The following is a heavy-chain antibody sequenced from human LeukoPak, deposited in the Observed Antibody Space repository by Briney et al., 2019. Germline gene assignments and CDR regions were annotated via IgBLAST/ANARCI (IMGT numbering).Heavy chain of an antibody. CDR3: AKGSSGPPQDAGMDV. D-gene: IGHD6-19*01. J-gene: IGHJ6*02. CDR2: IRYDGSNK. V-gene: IGHV3-30*02. Sequence: PGGSLRLSCAASGFTFSSYGMHWVRQAPGKGLEWVAFIRYDGSNKYYADSVKGRFTISRDNSKNTLYLQMNSLRAEDTAVYYCAKGSSGPPQDAGMDVWGQGTTVTVSS. CDR1: GFTFSSYG.